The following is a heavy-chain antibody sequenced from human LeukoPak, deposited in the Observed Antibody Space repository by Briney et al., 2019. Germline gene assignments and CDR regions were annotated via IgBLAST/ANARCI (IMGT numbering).Heavy chain of an antibody. CDR2: IWYDGSNK. V-gene: IGHV3-33*01. CDR1: GFTFSSYC. D-gene: IGHD2-15*01. Sequence: GGSLRLSCAASGFTFSSYCMHWVRQAPGKGLEWVAVIWYDGSNKYYADSVKGRFTISRDNSKNTLYLQKNSLRAEDTAVYYCARWVVVAATQYYYGMDVWGQGTTVTVSS. J-gene: IGHJ6*02. CDR3: ARWVVVAATQYYYGMDV.